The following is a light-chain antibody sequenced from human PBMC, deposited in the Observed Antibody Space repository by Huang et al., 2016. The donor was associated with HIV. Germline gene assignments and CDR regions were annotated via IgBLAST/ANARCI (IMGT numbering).Light chain of an antibody. CDR3: QQYDNWPLT. CDR2: GAS. V-gene: IGKV3-15*01. J-gene: IGKJ3*01. Sequence: EIVMTQSPATLSVSPGERATLSCRASQSVSANVAWYQQQPGHAPRLLIYGASTRATGLPARFSGSGSGTEFTLTISSLQSEDFAFYYCQQYDNWPLTFGPGTKVDIK. CDR1: QSVSAN.